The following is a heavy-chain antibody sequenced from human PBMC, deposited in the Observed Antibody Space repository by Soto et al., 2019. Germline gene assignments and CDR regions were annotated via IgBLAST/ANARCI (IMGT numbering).Heavy chain of an antibody. CDR1: GFTFSTYS. CDR3: ARGDIVVVPACTV. Sequence: GGSLRLSCAASGFTFSTYSMIWVRQAPGKGLEWVSSISSNSAFSYYADSVKGRFTISRDNAKNSVYLQMGSLRAEDTAVYYCARGDIVVVPACTVWGQGTLVTVSS. V-gene: IGHV3-21*01. J-gene: IGHJ4*02. CDR2: ISSNSAFS. D-gene: IGHD2-2*01.